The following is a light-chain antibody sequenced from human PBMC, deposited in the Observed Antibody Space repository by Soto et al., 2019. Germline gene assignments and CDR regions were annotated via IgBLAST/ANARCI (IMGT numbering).Light chain of an antibody. Sequence: EIVLTQSPGTLSLSPGERATLSCRASQSVDSSLARYQQKPGLAPTLLISDASSRASGVPDRFTGGGSGTDFTLNIRRLEPEDFALYYCQQYAGSPITFGQGTRLEIK. CDR1: QSVDSS. V-gene: IGKV3-20*01. CDR2: DAS. CDR3: QQYAGSPIT. J-gene: IGKJ5*01.